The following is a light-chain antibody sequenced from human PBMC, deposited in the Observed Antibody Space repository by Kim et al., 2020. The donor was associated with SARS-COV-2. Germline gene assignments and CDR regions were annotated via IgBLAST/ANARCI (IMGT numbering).Light chain of an antibody. CDR1: QSVSSY. Sequence: PPGETATFSCRASQSVSSYLAWYQQKPGHAPRLLIYDASNRATGIPARFSGSGSGTDFTLTISSLEPEDFAVYYCQQRSNWPPITFGQGTRLEIK. V-gene: IGKV3-11*01. CDR3: QQRSNWPPIT. J-gene: IGKJ5*01. CDR2: DAS.